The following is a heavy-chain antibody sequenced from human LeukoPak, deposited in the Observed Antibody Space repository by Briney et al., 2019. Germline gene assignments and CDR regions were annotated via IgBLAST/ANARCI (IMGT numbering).Heavy chain of an antibody. CDR2: IYYSGST. CDR1: GGSISSSSYY. D-gene: IGHD5-18*01. J-gene: IGHJ4*02. Sequence: SETLSLTCTVSGGSISSSSYYWGWIRQPPGKGLDGIGSIYYSGSTYYNPSLKSRVTISVDTSKNQFSLKLSSVTAADTAVYYCARGDADSYGFVYWGQGTLVTVSS. CDR3: ARGDADSYGFVY. V-gene: IGHV4-39*01.